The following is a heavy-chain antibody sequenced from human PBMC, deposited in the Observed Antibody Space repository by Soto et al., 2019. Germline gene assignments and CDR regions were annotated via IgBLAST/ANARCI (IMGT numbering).Heavy chain of an antibody. J-gene: IGHJ4*02. Sequence: GGSLRLSCTVFGFPFNNYGINWVRQAPGKGLEWVSSVSKSDYTYYSDSVKGRFTISRDNAKNSVSLQMNTLRVEDTAVYYCAREDSIIIPAVSDFWGQGTLVTVSS. D-gene: IGHD2-2*01. CDR2: VSKSDYT. CDR1: GFPFNNYG. CDR3: AREDSIIIPAVSDF. V-gene: IGHV3-21*01.